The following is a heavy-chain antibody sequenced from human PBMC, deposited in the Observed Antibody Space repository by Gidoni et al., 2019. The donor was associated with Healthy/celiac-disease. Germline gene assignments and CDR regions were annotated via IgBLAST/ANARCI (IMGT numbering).Heavy chain of an antibody. CDR1: GGSISSSSYY. D-gene: IGHD1-26*01. V-gene: IGHV4-39*01. J-gene: IGHJ6*02. Sequence: QLQLQESGPGLVKPSETLSLTCPVSGGSISSSSYYWGWIRQPPGKGLEWIGSIYYSGSTYYNPSLKSRVTISVDTSKNQFSLKLSSVTAADTAVYYCARQNRGWGYYYYGMDVWGQGTTVTVSS. CDR3: ARQNRGWGYYYYGMDV. CDR2: IYYSGST.